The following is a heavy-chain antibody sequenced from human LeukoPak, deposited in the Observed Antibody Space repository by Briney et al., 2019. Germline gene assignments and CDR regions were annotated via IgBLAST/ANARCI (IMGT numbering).Heavy chain of an antibody. CDR1: GFTLSSYW. D-gene: IGHD2-2*01. V-gene: IGHV3-74*01. CDR3: AREFQYYSSFDY. J-gene: IGHJ4*02. Sequence: GGSLRLSCVASGFTLSSYWMHWVRQAPGKGLVWVSRIKSDGSSTSYADSVKGRFTISRDNAKNAVYLQMNSLRAEDTAVYYCAREFQYYSSFDYWGQGTLVTVSS. CDR2: IKSDGSST.